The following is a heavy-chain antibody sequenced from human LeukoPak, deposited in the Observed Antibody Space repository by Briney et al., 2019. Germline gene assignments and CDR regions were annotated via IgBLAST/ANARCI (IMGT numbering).Heavy chain of an antibody. V-gene: IGHV1-2*02. CDR3: ARDPYSSSWYKIDY. CDR2: INPNSGGT. D-gene: IGHD6-13*01. Sequence: ASVKVSCKASGYTFTGYYMHWVRQAPGQGLEWMGWINPNSGGTNYAQKFQGRVTMTRDTSISTAYMELSRLRSDDTAVYYCARDPYSSSWYKIDYWGRGTLVTVSS. J-gene: IGHJ4*02. CDR1: GYTFTGYY.